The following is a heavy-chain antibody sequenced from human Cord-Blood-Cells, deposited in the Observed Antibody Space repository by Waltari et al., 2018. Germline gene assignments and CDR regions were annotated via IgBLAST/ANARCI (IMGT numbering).Heavy chain of an antibody. Sequence: QVQLVQSGAEVKKPGASVKVSCQASGYTFTSYGIRWVRQAPGQGLEWMAWISAYNGNTNYAQKLQGRVTMTTDTSTSTAYMELRSLRSDDTAVYYCAREGDTMVQGVIPFVDYWGQGTLVTVSS. J-gene: IGHJ4*02. D-gene: IGHD3-10*01. CDR2: ISAYNGNT. V-gene: IGHV1-18*01. CDR3: AREGDTMVQGVIPFVDY. CDR1: GYTFTSYG.